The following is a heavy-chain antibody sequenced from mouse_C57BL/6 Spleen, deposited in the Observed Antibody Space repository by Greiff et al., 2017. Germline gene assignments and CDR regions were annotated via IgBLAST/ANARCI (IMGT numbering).Heavy chain of an antibody. Sequence: EVQLVESEGGLVQPGSSMKLSCTASGFTFSDYYMAWVRQVPEKGLEWVANINYDGSSTYYLDSLKSRFIISRDNAKNILYLQMSSLKSEDTATYYCARERSNYFDYGGQGTTLTVSS. V-gene: IGHV5-16*01. CDR1: GFTFSDYY. CDR3: ARERSNYFDY. J-gene: IGHJ2*01. D-gene: IGHD5-1*01. CDR2: INYDGSST.